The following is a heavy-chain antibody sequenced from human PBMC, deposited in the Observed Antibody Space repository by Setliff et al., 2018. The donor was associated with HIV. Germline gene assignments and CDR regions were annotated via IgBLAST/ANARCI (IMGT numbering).Heavy chain of an antibody. CDR1: GDSISSGSYF. Sequence: SETLSLTCSVSGDSISSGSYFWGWIRQTPGKGLEWIGNIYYTGFAYYNPSLKIRVTISLDTSKTHFFLNLTSVTDADTAVYFCTREGRGDPAMATTRIDYWGQGKLVTVSS. J-gene: IGHJ4*02. CDR3: TREGRGDPAMATTRIDY. D-gene: IGHD1-1*01. V-gene: IGHV4-39*02. CDR2: IYYTGFA.